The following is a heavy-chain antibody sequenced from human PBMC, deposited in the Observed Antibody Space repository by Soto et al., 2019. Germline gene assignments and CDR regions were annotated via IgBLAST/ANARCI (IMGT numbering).Heavy chain of an antibody. CDR1: GYTFSNFW. CDR2: IYPGDHET. CDR3: ARSPRSSPYFDY. Sequence: GESLKIYCQCSGYTFSNFWIGCVRQLPGKGVEWMGIIYPGDHETRYSPSFHGKVTVSADKSLNTAFLQWNSLEASDTAFYFFARSPRSSPYFDYCGQGALVTVSS. D-gene: IGHD6-13*01. V-gene: IGHV5-51*01. J-gene: IGHJ4*02.